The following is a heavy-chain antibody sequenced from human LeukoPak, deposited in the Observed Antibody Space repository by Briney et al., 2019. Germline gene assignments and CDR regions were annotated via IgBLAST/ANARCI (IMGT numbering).Heavy chain of an antibody. D-gene: IGHD4-17*01. CDR1: GGSISSGDYY. V-gene: IGHV4-30-4*01. CDR3: ASEVREADYGDYRIIHWFDP. J-gene: IGHJ5*02. CDR2: IYYSGST. Sequence: SETLSLTCTVSGGSISSGDYYWSWIRQPPGKGLEWIGYIYYSGSTYYNPSLKSRVTISVDTSKNQFSLKLSSVTAADTVVYYCASEVREADYGDYRIIHWFDPWGQGTLVTVSS.